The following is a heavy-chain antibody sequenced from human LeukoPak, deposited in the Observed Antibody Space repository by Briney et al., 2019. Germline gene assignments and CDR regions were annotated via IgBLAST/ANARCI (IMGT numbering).Heavy chain of an antibody. CDR2: IYHSGST. CDR1: GGSISSSNW. CDR3: ARGNTMVRGALESEYFQY. J-gene: IGHJ1*01. V-gene: IGHV4-4*02. Sequence: SETLSLTCAVSGGSISSSNWWSWVRQPPGKGLEWIGEIYHSGSTNYNPSLKSRVIISVDTSKNQFSLKLSSVTAADTAVYYCARGNTMVRGALESEYFQYWGQGTPVTVSS. D-gene: IGHD3-10*01.